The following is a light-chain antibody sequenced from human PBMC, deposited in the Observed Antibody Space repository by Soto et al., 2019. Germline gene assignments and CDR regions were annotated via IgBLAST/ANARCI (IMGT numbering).Light chain of an antibody. CDR3: LQDYNYPYT. J-gene: IGKJ5*01. CDR1: QGIRND. CDR2: SAS. Sequence: AIQMTQSPSSLSASVGYRFTITCLASQGIRNDLCWYQQKPGKDPKLLIYSASSLQSGVPSRFSGSGSGTDFTLNISSLQPEDFATYYCLQDYNYPYTFGQGTRLEI. V-gene: IGKV1-6*01.